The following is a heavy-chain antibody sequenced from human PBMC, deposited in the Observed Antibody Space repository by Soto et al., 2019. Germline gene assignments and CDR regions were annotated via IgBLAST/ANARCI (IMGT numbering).Heavy chain of an antibody. CDR1: GLTVSSYS. CDR2: ISSSSSYI. Sequence: PGGPLRLSWAASGLTVSSYSMNWVRQAPGKGLEWVSSISSSSSYIYYADSVKGRFTISRDNAKNSLYLQMNSLRAEDTAVYYCAREYSHIVGASGTPYYYGMDVWGQGTTVTVSS. V-gene: IGHV3-21*01. D-gene: IGHD1-26*01. J-gene: IGHJ6*02. CDR3: AREYSHIVGASGTPYYYGMDV.